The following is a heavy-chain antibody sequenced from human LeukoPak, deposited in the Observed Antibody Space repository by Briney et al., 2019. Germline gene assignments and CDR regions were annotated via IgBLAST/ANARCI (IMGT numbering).Heavy chain of an antibody. CDR2: IIPIFGTA. CDR3: ARGTHSGYDKFDY. D-gene: IGHD5-12*01. Sequence: SVRVSCKASGGTFSSYAISWVRQAPGQGLEWMGGIIPIFGTANYAQKFQGRVTITADESTSTAYMELSSLRSEDTAVYYCARGTHSGYDKFDYWGQGTLVTVSS. CDR1: GGTFSSYA. V-gene: IGHV1-69*13. J-gene: IGHJ4*02.